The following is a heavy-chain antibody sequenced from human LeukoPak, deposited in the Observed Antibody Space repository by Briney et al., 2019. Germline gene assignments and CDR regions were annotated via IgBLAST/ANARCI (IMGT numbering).Heavy chain of an antibody. J-gene: IGHJ4*02. CDR1: GFSTSNFW. Sequence: PGGSLRLSFAAPGFSTSNFWMPWVRQAPGKGLVWVSRINSDGSSTTYADSVKGRFTISRDNAKNTLYLQANSLRAEDTAVYYCARGAARCSGGHCYPDWGRGTLVTVSS. CDR3: ARGAARCSGGHCYPD. V-gene: IGHV3-74*01. D-gene: IGHD2-15*01. CDR2: INSDGSST.